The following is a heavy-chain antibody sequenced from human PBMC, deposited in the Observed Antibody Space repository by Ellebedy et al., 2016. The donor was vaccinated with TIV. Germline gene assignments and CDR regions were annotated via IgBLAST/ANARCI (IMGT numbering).Heavy chain of an antibody. CDR1: GGSISSSPYH. J-gene: IGHJ6*02. D-gene: IGHD4/OR15-4a*01. V-gene: IGHV4-39*01. CDR3: ARHYEDSGDYYGLDV. CDR2: VCCGNHT. Sequence: MPSETLSLTCTVSGGSISSSPYHWGWIRQPPGKGLEWIGYVCCGNHTNYNPSPKSRVTISEDTSGNQFSLQLRSVTAADTAVYYCARHYEDSGDYYGLDVWGRGTTVTVSS.